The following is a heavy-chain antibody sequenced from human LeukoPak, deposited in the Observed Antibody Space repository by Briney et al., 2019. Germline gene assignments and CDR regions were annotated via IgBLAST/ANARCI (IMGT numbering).Heavy chain of an antibody. J-gene: IGHJ4*02. CDR2: IYHSGST. D-gene: IGHD1-26*01. CDR1: GGSISSGGYY. Sequence: SETLSLTCTVSGGSISSGGYYWSWIRQPPGKGLEWIGYIYHSGSTYYNPSLKSRVTISVDRSKNQFSLKLSSVTAADTAVYYCARDVGDSGSYGGYFFDYWGQGTLVTVSS. CDR3: ARDVGDSGSYGGYFFDY. V-gene: IGHV4-30-2*01.